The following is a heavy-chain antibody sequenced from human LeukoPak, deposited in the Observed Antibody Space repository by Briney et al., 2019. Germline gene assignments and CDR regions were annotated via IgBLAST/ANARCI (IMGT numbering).Heavy chain of an antibody. Sequence: ASVKVSCKASGGTFSSYAISWVRQAPGQGLEWMGRIIPILGIANYAQKFQGRVTITADKSTSTAYMELSSLRSEDTAVYYCAAEYYDSSGYWTYWGQGTLVTVSS. CDR2: IIPILGIA. CDR1: GGTFSSYA. CDR3: AAEYYDSSGYWTY. D-gene: IGHD3-22*01. J-gene: IGHJ4*02. V-gene: IGHV1-69*04.